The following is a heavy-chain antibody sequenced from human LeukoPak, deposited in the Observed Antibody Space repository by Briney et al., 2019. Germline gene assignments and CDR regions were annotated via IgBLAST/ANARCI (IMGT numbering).Heavy chain of an antibody. CDR3: AGDDYSNYEP. Sequence: PSETLSLTCIVSGGSISSSSYYWGWIRQPAGKGLEWIGRIYTSGSTNYNPSLKSRVTISVDTSKNQFSLKLSSVTAADTAVYYCAGDDYSNYEPWGQGTLVTVSS. CDR1: GGSISSSSYY. J-gene: IGHJ5*02. V-gene: IGHV4-61*02. D-gene: IGHD4-11*01. CDR2: IYTSGST.